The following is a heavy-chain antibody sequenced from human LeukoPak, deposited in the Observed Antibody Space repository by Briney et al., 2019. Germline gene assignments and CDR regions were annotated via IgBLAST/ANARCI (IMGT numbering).Heavy chain of an antibody. CDR3: ARDWLERRWFDP. J-gene: IGHJ5*02. V-gene: IGHV1-69*01. D-gene: IGHD1-1*01. CDR1: GGTFSSYA. Sequence: GSSVKVSCKASGGTFSSYAISWVRQAPGQGLEWMGGIIPIFGTANYAQKFQGRVTITADESTSTAYMELSSLRSEDTAVYYCARDWLERRWFDPWGQGTLVTVSS. CDR2: IIPIFGTA.